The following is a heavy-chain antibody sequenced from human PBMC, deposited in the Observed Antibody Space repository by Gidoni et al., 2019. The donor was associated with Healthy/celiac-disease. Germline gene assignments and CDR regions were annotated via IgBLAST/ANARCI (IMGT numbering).Heavy chain of an antibody. CDR3: AKTRGRRTMVRGAPPDY. D-gene: IGHD3-10*01. CDR2: IRWNSGSI. CDR1: GFTFDDYA. V-gene: IGHV3-9*01. J-gene: IGHJ4*02. Sequence: EVQLVESGGGLVQPGRSLRLSCSASGFTFDDYAMHWVRQAPGKGLEWVSGIRWNSGSIGYADSVKGRFTISRDNAKNSLYLQMNSLRAEDTALYYCAKTRGRRTMVRGAPPDYWGQGTLVTVSS.